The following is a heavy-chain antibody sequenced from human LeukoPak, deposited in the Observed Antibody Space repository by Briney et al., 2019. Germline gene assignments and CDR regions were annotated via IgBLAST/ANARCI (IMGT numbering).Heavy chain of an antibody. CDR2: IYTSETT. D-gene: IGHD1-26*01. J-gene: IGHJ4*02. Sequence: SQTLSLTCTVSGASISSGSYYWSWIRQPAGKGLEWIGRIYTSETTNYNPSLKSRVTISVDTSKNQVSLKLSSVTAADTAVYYCASSEWELRGMAIDYWGQGTLVTVSS. V-gene: IGHV4-61*02. CDR3: ASSEWELRGMAIDY. CDR1: GASISSGSYY.